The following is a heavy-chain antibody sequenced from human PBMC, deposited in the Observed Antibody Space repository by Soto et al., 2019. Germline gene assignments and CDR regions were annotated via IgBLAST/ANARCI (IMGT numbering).Heavy chain of an antibody. J-gene: IGHJ4*02. CDR2: ISGSGGST. Sequence: LRLSCAASGFTFSSYAMSWVRQATGKGLEWVSAISGSGGSTYYADSVKGRFTISRDNSKNTLYLQMNSLRAEDTAVYYCAKAMYYYDSSGPARSYWGQGTLVTVSS. CDR1: GFTFSSYA. CDR3: AKAMYYYDSSGPARSY. V-gene: IGHV3-23*01. D-gene: IGHD3-22*01.